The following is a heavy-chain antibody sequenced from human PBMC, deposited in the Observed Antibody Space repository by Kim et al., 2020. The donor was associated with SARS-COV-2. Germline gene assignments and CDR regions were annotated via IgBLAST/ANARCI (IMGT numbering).Heavy chain of an antibody. CDR2: ISWNSGSI. CDR3: AKDTGIAVAGTGFDY. D-gene: IGHD6-19*01. Sequence: GGSLRLSCAASGFTFDDYAMHWVRQAPGKGLEWVSGISWNSGSIGYADSVKGRFTISRDNAKNSLYLQMNSLRAEDTALYYCAKDTGIAVAGTGFDYWG. V-gene: IGHV3-9*01. CDR1: GFTFDDYA. J-gene: IGHJ4*01.